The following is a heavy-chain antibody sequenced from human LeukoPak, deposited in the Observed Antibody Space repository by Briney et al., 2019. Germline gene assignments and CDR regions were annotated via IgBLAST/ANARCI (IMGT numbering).Heavy chain of an antibody. J-gene: IGHJ4*02. CDR3: ARVTGYMIEDQFDY. V-gene: IGHV3-66*01. CDR1: EFSVGSNY. CDR2: IYSGGST. D-gene: IGHD3-22*01. Sequence: GGSLRLSCAASEFSVGSNYMTWVRQAPGKGLEWVSLIYSGGSTYYADSVKGRFTISRDNSKNTLYLQMNSLRAEDTAVYYCARVTGYMIEDQFDYWGQGTLVTVSS.